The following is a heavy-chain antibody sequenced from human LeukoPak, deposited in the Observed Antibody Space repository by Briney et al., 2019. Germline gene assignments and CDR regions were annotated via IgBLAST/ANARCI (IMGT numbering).Heavy chain of an antibody. J-gene: IGHJ4*02. CDR1: GYSISSGYY. CDR2: IYHSGST. V-gene: IGHV4-38-2*02. CDR3: ARVLSYSNYYFDY. D-gene: IGHD4-11*01. Sequence: SETLSLTCTVSGYSISSGYYWGWIRQPPGKGLEWIGSIYHSGSTYYNPSLKSRVTISVDTSKNQFSLKLSSVTAADTAVYYCARVLSYSNYYFDYWGQGTLVTVSS.